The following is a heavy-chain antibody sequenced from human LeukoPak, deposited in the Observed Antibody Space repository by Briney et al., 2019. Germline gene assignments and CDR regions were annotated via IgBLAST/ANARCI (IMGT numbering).Heavy chain of an antibody. D-gene: IGHD6-19*01. Sequence: PGGSLRLSCAASGFTFDDYAIHWVRQAPGKGLEWDSGISWNSGSIGYADSVKGRFTISRDNAKNSLYLQMNSLRAEDTALYYCAKDTIAVAGGAFDIWGQGILVTVSS. CDR2: ISWNSGSI. V-gene: IGHV3-9*01. J-gene: IGHJ3*02. CDR3: AKDTIAVAGGAFDI. CDR1: GFTFDDYA.